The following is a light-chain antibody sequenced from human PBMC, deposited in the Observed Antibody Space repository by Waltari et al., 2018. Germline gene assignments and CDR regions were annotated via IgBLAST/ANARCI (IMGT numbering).Light chain of an antibody. CDR2: AAS. J-gene: IGKJ3*01. V-gene: IGKV1-9*01. Sequence: IQLTQSPSSLSASVGARVTITCQASQGISSYLAWYQKNPGKPPKLLIYAASTLHSGVPSRFSGSGSGTDFTLTISSLQPEDFATYYCQQLNSYPVTFGPGTKVDIK. CDR3: QQLNSYPVT. CDR1: QGISSY.